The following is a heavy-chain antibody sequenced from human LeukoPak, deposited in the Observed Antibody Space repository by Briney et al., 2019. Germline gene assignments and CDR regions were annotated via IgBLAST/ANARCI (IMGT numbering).Heavy chain of an antibody. CDR2: ISYDGSNK. CDR3: ARDRIAAANDAFDI. V-gene: IGHV3-30-3*01. CDR1: GFTFSSYA. J-gene: IGHJ3*02. Sequence: SGGSLRLSCEASGFTFSSYAMHWVRQAPGKGLEWVAVISYDGSNKYYADSVKGRFTISRDNSKNTLYLQMNSLRADDTAVYYCARDRIAAANDAFDIRGQGTMVTVSS. D-gene: IGHD6-13*01.